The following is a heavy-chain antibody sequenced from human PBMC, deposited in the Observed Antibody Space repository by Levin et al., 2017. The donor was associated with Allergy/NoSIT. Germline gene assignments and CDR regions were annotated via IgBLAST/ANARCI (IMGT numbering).Heavy chain of an antibody. CDR3: ARDRGIIAAALYYFDY. CDR2: IWYDGSNK. V-gene: IGHV3-33*01. J-gene: IGHJ4*02. CDR1: GFTFSSYG. D-gene: IGHD6-13*01. Sequence: GGSLRLSCAASGFTFSSYGMHWVRQAPGKGLEWVAVIWYDGSNKYYADSVKGRFTISRDNSKNTLYLQMNSLRAEDTAVYYCARDRGIIAAALYYFDYWGQGTLVTVSS.